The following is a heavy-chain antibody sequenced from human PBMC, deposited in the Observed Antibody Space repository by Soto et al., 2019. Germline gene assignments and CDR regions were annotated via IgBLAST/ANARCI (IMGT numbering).Heavy chain of an antibody. CDR2: ISGSGSST. D-gene: IGHD6-19*01. CDR3: ARDRKIAVAGTDAFDI. Sequence: GGSLRLSCAASGFTFSSYSMNWVRQAPGKGLEWVSAISGSGSSTYYADSVKGRFTISRDNAKNSLYLQMNSLRAEDTAVYYCARDRKIAVAGTDAFDIWGQGTMVTVSS. CDR1: GFTFSSYS. V-gene: IGHV3-21*01. J-gene: IGHJ3*02.